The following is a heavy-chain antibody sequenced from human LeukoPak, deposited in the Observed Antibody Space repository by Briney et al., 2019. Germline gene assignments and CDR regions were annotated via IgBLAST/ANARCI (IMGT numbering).Heavy chain of an antibody. Sequence: GGSLRLSCAASGLTFSSFDMHWVRQPTGQGLEWVSTIGTASDTYYPGSVEGRFTLSRDNAKNSLYLQMNSLTAGGTAVYYCPRGPPRGKYYYMDVWGKGTTVTVSS. V-gene: IGHV3-13*01. CDR1: GLTFSSFD. CDR3: PRGPPRGKYYYMDV. J-gene: IGHJ6*03. D-gene: IGHD1-1*01. CDR2: IGTASDT.